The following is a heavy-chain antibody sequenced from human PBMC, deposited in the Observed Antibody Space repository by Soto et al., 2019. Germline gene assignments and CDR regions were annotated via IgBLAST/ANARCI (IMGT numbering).Heavy chain of an antibody. J-gene: IGHJ3*02. CDR3: ARVYGDFVYVFYI. CDR2: IYYNGST. CDR1: GVSISSGDFF. V-gene: IGHV4-30-4*01. Sequence: QVQLQESGPGLVRPSQTLSLTCTVSGVSISSGDFFWSWIRQPPGKGLEWIGHIYYNGSTYYSPSLKSRVTISIDTSKNQFSLDLWSVTAPDTAVYYCARVYGDFVYVFYIWGQGTMVTVSS. D-gene: IGHD4-17*01.